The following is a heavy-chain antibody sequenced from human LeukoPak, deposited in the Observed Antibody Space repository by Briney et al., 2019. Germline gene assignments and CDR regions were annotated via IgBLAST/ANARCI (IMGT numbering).Heavy chain of an antibody. CDR1: GFTFSSYS. CDR2: ISSSSSTI. D-gene: IGHD6-19*01. J-gene: IGHJ3*02. V-gene: IGHV3-48*04. CDR3: AKDRGAVAGSDAFDI. Sequence: PGGSLRLSCAASGFTFSSYSMNWVRQAPGKGLEWVSYISSSSSTIYYADSVKGRFTISRDNAKNSLYLQMNSLRAEDTALYYCAKDRGAVAGSDAFDIWGQGTMVTVSS.